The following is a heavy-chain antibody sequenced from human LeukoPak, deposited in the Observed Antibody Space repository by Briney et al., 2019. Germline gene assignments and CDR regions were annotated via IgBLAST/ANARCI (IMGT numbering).Heavy chain of an antibody. CDR1: GFTFSSYG. Sequence: GGSLRLSCAASGFTFSSYGMHWVRQAPGKGLEWVAFIRYDGSNKYYADSVKGRFTISRDNSKNTLYLQVNSLRAEDTAVYYCAKETIAVAGTGYYYYYMDVWGKGTTVTVSS. CDR2: IRYDGSNK. V-gene: IGHV3-30*02. J-gene: IGHJ6*03. D-gene: IGHD6-19*01. CDR3: AKETIAVAGTGYYYYYMDV.